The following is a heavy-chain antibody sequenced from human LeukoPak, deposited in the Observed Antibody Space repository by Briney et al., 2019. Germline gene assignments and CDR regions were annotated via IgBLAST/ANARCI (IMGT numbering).Heavy chain of an antibody. CDR1: GFTFNSFG. V-gene: IGHV3-30*02. CDR3: AKDRDSRGWYGGYSDY. CDR2: IQNDGSDK. Sequence: PGGSLRLSCAASGFTFNSFGMHWVRQAPGKGLEWVAFIQNDGSDKYHADSVKGRFTISGDNSKKTLYLQMNSLRAEDTAVYYCAKDRDSRGWYGGYSDYWGQGALVTVSS. D-gene: IGHD6-19*01. J-gene: IGHJ4*02.